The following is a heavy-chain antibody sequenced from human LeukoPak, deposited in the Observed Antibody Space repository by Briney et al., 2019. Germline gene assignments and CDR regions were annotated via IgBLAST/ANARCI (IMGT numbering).Heavy chain of an antibody. V-gene: IGHV5-51*01. D-gene: IGHD2-8*02. J-gene: IGHJ4*02. Sequence: RGESLKISCKGSGYTFASYWIDWVRQMPGKGLEWMGVIYPGDSNTRYSPSFQGQVTISADKSLSTAYLQWSSLRASDTAMYYCVRQSTDSHPLLYWGQGTLVTVSS. CDR1: GYTFASYW. CDR2: IYPGDSNT. CDR3: VRQSTDSHPLLY.